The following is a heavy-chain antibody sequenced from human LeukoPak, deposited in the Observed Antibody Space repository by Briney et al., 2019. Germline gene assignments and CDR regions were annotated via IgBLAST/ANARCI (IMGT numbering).Heavy chain of an antibody. CDR3: ARGSDSSGWYSSFDY. J-gene: IGHJ4*02. Sequence: GGSLRLSCAASGXTFSSYWMHWVRQAPGKGLVWVSRIKSDGSGTSYADSVKGRFTISRDNAKNTLYLQMNSLRAEDTAVYYCARGSDSSGWYSSFDYWGQGTLVTVSS. CDR1: GXTFSSYW. D-gene: IGHD6-19*01. CDR2: IKSDGSGT. V-gene: IGHV3-74*01.